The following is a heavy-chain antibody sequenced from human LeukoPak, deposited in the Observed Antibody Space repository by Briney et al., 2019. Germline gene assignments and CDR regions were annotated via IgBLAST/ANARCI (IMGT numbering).Heavy chain of an antibody. CDR1: GGSISSSTYY. CDR3: ARITGGDNAFDI. V-gene: IGHV4-39*07. Sequence: SETLSLTCTVSGGSISSSTYYWGWIRQPPGKGLEWIASISYTGSTYHNPSLKSRVTISVDTSKNQFSLKLSSVTAADTAVYYCARITGGDNAFDIWGQGTMVTVSS. CDR2: ISYTGST. D-gene: IGHD7-27*01. J-gene: IGHJ3*02.